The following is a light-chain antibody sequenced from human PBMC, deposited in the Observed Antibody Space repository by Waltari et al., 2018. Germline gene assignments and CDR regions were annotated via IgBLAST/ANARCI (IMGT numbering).Light chain of an antibody. J-gene: IGLJ2*01. V-gene: IGLV2-14*03. CDR2: DVT. CDR3: SSYTSSGTGVL. Sequence: QSALTQPASVSGSPGQSITISCTGTSSDVGGYNYVSWYQQHPGKAPKLMIYDVTNRPLGVSNRFSGSKSGNTASLTISGLQAEDEADYYCSSYTSSGTGVLFGGGTKLSVL. CDR1: SSDVGGYNY.